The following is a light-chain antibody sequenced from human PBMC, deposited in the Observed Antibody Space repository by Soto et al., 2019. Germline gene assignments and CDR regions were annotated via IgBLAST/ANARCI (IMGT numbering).Light chain of an antibody. J-gene: IGKJ5*01. CDR3: QQRSNWPLT. Sequence: EIVLTQAPATLSLYPGDKATLSCWASQSVSSYLAWYQQKPGQAPRLLIYDASDRVTGVPDRFSGSGSETDFTLTISSLEPEDFAVYYCQQRSNWPLTFGQGTRLEIK. CDR1: QSVSSY. CDR2: DAS. V-gene: IGKV3-11*01.